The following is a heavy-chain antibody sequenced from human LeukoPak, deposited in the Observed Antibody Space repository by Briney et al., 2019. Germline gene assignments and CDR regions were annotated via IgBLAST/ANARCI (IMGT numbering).Heavy chain of an antibody. V-gene: IGHV3-7*01. CDR2: IKDDGSEK. CDR3: ARGSSSFDY. J-gene: IGHJ4*02. CDR1: EFTFSSYN. Sequence: GGSLRLSCAASEFTFSSYNMNWVRQAPGKGLEWVANIKDDGSEKYYVDSVKGRFTISRDNAKNSVYLQMTTLRAEDTAVYYCARGSSSFDYWGQGSLVTVSS. D-gene: IGHD6-6*01.